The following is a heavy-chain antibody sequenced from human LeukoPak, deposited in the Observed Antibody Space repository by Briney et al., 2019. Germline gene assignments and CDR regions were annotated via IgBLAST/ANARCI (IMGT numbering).Heavy chain of an antibody. CDR2: ISGSGGGK. CDR3: AKDNADYPIYYFDS. J-gene: IGHJ4*02. Sequence: GGSLRLSCAASGFPFSTYAMNWVRQAPGKGLEWVSGISGSGGGKFYADSVKGRFTISRDKSKSTLYLQMNSLKAEDAAVYYCAKDNADYPIYYFDSWGQGTLVTVSS. V-gene: IGHV3-23*01. D-gene: IGHD3-16*01. CDR1: GFPFSTYA.